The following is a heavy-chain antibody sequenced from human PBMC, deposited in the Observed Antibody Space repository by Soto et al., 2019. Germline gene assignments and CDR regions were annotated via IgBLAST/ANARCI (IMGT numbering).Heavy chain of an antibody. V-gene: IGHV3-23*01. CDR3: SLSDRYYGMDV. CDR1: GFTFSSYA. Sequence: EVQLLESGGGLVQPGGSLRLSWAPSGFTFSSYAMSWVRRVPGKGLEWVSSISTSGGSTYYADSVKGGFTISRDNSNNTLYLQMNSLRAEDTAVYYCSLSDRYYGMDVWGLGTTVTVSS. CDR2: ISTSGGST. J-gene: IGHJ6*02.